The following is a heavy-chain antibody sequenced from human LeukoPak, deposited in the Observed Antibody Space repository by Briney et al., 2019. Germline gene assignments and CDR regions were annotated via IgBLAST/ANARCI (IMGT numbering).Heavy chain of an antibody. J-gene: IGHJ4*02. CDR2: IYYSGST. CDR1: GGSISSYY. CDR3: AREIPKGTFDY. Sequence: SETLSLTCTVSGGSISSYYWSWIRQPPGKGLEWIGYIYYSGSTNYNPSLKNRVTISVDTSKNQFSLKLSSVTAADTAVYHCAREIPKGTFDYWGQGTLVTVSS. D-gene: IGHD2-21*01. V-gene: IGHV4-59*01.